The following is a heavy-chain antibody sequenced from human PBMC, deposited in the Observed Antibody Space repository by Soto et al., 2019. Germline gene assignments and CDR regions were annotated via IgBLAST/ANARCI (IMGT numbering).Heavy chain of an antibody. Sequence: ESGGGLVQPGGSLRLSCVASGFTLSSYWMSWVRQAPGKGPEWVANKKGDGSEKYYADSVKGRFTISRDNAKNSLLLEMNSLRAEDTALYYCARCVGAVAGSNLGQGTLVTVSS. D-gene: IGHD6-19*01. CDR1: GFTLSSYW. J-gene: IGHJ1*01. V-gene: IGHV3-7*05. CDR2: KKGDGSEK. CDR3: ARCVGAVAGSN.